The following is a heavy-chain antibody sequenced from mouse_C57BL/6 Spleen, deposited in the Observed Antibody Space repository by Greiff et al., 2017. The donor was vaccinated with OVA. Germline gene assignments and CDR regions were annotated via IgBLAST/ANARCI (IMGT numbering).Heavy chain of an antibody. V-gene: IGHV1-59*01. Sequence: QVQLQQPGAELVRPGTSVKLSCKASGYTFTSYWMHWVKQRPGQGLEWIGVIDPSDSYTNYNQKFKGKATLTVDTSSRTAYMQLSSLTSEDSAVYYCARARYDYGVDYWGQGTTLTVSS. J-gene: IGHJ2*01. D-gene: IGHD2-4*01. CDR2: IDPSDSYT. CDR1: GYTFTSYW. CDR3: ARARYDYGVDY.